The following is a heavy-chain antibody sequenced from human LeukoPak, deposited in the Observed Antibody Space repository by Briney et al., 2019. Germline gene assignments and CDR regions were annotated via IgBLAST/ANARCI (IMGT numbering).Heavy chain of an antibody. CDR2: IFTSGST. J-gene: IGHJ3*02. CDR3: ARDRGGARLFDI. CDR1: GVSISSYY. D-gene: IGHD1-26*01. Sequence: PSETLSLTCTVSGVSISSYYWSWIRQPAGKGLEWIGRIFTSGSTNYNPSLKSRVTMSLDTSKNQFSLKLTSVTAADTAVYYCARDRGGARLFDIWGQGTMVTVSS. V-gene: IGHV4-4*07.